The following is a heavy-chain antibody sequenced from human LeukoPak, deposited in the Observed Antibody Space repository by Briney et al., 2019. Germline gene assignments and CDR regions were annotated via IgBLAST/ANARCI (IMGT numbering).Heavy chain of an antibody. D-gene: IGHD3-16*02. Sequence: GGSLRLSCAASGFTFSSYAMSWVRQAPGKGLEWVSAISVSGGSTYYADSVKGRFTISRDNSKNTLYLQMNSLRAEDTAVYYCPKVPPLRLGELSLYFDYWGQGTLVTVSS. CDR1: GFTFSSYA. V-gene: IGHV3-23*01. CDR2: ISVSGGST. CDR3: PKVPPLRLGELSLYFDY. J-gene: IGHJ4*02.